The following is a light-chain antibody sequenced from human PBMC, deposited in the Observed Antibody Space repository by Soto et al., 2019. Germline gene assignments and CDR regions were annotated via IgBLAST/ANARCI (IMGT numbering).Light chain of an antibody. J-gene: IGKJ1*01. CDR3: QQRSNWPRT. CDR2: GAS. V-gene: IGKV3D-20*02. CDR1: QSISSNS. Sequence: EIVLTQSPGTLSFSPGERVTLSCRASQSISSNSLAWYQQKPGQAPRLLIYGASSRATGIPDRFSGSGSGTDFTLTISSLEPEDFAVYYCQQRSNWPRTFGQGTKVDIK.